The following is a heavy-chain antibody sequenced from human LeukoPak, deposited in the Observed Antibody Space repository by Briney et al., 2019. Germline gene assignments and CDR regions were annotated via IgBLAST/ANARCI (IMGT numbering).Heavy chain of an antibody. CDR2: IKQDGSEK. V-gene: IGHV3-7*03. D-gene: IGHD2/OR15-2a*01. J-gene: IGHJ4*02. Sequence: GGSLRLSCATSEFTFSNYWMSWVRQAPGKGLELVANIKQDGSEKYYVDSVKGRFTISRDNAKNSLYLQMNSPRAEDTAVYYCARDLSSDYWGQGTQVTVSS. CDR1: EFTFSNYW. CDR3: ARDLSSDY.